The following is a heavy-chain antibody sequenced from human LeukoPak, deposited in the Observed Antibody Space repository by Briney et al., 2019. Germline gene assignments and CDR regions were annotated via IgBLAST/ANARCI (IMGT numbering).Heavy chain of an antibody. CDR2: ISYDGSNK. CDR3: ARDLVVAGTVGDHYYGMDV. D-gene: IGHD6-19*01. CDR1: GFTFSSYA. J-gene: IGHJ6*02. V-gene: IGHV3-30*01. Sequence: GGSLRLSCAASGFTFSSYAMHWVRQAPGKGLEWVAVISYDGSNKYYADSVKGRFTISRDNPKNTLYLQMNSLRAEDTAVYYCARDLVVAGTVGDHYYGMDVWGQGTTVTVSS.